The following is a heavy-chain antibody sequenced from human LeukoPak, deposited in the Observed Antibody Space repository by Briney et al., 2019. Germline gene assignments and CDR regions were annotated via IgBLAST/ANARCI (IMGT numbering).Heavy chain of an antibody. J-gene: IGHJ4*02. D-gene: IGHD3-22*01. CDR3: ARAYYDSSGLGFDY. Sequence: ASVKVSCKASGYTFTDYYIHWVRQAPGQGLEGVGRINPNSGGANYAQKFQGRVTMTRGTSISTAYMELSRLRSDDTAVYYCARAYYDSSGLGFDYWGQGTLVTVSS. CDR2: INPNSGGA. CDR1: GYTFTDYY. V-gene: IGHV1-2*06.